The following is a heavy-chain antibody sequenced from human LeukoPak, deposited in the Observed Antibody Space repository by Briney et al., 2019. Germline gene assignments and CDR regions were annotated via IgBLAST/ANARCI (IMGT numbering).Heavy chain of an antibody. CDR1: GGSISSSSYY. CDR2: IYYSGST. V-gene: IGHV4-39*01. Sequence: SETLSLTCTVSGGSISSSSYYWGWIRQPPGKGLEWIGSIYYSGSTYYNPSLKSRVTISVDTSKNQFSLKLSSVTAADTAVYYCARLSRWVVTPDAFDIWGQGTMVTVSS. D-gene: IGHD4-23*01. CDR3: ARLSRWVVTPDAFDI. J-gene: IGHJ3*02.